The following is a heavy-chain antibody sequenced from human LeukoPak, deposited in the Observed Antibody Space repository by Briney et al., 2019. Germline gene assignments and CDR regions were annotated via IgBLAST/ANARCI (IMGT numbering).Heavy chain of an antibody. CDR2: IGGSGGDT. CDR3: VPLGGLGYYQHGMDV. D-gene: IGHD3/OR15-3a*01. J-gene: IGHJ6*02. CDR1: GFTFSSYA. V-gene: IGHV3-23*01. Sequence: PGGFLRLSCAASGFTFSSYAMSWVRQAPGKGLEWASGIGGSGGDTFYADSVRGRFTVSRDNSKNTLFLQIDSLRTEDTAVYYCVPLGGLGYYQHGMDVWGRGTTVTVSS.